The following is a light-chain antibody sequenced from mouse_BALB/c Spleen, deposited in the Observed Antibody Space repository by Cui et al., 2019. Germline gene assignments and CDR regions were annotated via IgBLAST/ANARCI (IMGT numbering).Light chain of an antibody. CDR3: QQWSSNPRT. J-gene: IGKJ1*01. V-gene: IGKV4-68*01. CDR2: LTS. Sequence: QIFLTHSPSLMSASPGEKFTMTCSASSSVSYMYWYQQKPRSSPKPWIYLTSNLASGVPARFSGSGSGTSYSLTISSMEAEDAATYYCQQWSSNPRTFGGGTKLEIK. CDR1: SSVSY.